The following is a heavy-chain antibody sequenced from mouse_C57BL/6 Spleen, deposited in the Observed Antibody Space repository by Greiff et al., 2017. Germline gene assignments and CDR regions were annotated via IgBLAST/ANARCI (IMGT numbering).Heavy chain of an antibody. CDR1: GYTFTSYW. V-gene: IGHV1-72*01. J-gene: IGHJ1*03. D-gene: IGHD1-1*01. CDR3: ASPSITTVVGDWYFDV. Sequence: QVQLQQPGAELVKPGASVKLSCKASGYTFTSYWMHWVKQRPGRGLEWIGRIDPNSGGTKYNEKLKSKATLTVDKPSSTAYMQLSSLTSEDSAVYYCASPSITTVVGDWYFDVWGTGTTVTVSS. CDR2: IDPNSGGT.